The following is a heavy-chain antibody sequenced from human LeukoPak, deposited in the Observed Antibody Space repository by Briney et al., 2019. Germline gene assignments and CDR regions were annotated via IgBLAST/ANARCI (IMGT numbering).Heavy chain of an antibody. CDR3: ARGSPHEWELLSI. CDR1: GGSLSGYF. J-gene: IGHJ4*02. D-gene: IGHD1-26*01. V-gene: IGHV4-34*01. CDR2: INNSGGT. Sequence: SETLSLTCAVYGGSLSGYFWSWIRQSPGKGLEWIGEINNSGGTNCNPSLAGRVTISVDTSKNQFSLNLRSVTAADTAVYYSARGSPHEWELLSIWGQGTLVTVSS.